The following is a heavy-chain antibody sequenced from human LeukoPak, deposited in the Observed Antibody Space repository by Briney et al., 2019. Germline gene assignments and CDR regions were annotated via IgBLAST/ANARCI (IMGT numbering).Heavy chain of an antibody. J-gene: IGHJ6*03. CDR2: IYYRGRT. V-gene: IGHV4-59*08. CDR3: ARAYSSSSSYYYYMDV. CDR1: GGSTTSYY. Sequence: PSETLSLTYNVSGGSTTSYYWSWIRQPPGKGLEWIGHIYYRGRTTYSPSLKSRVTMSVDTSKNQVSLKLNSVTAADTAVYYCARAYSSSSSYYYYMDVWGKGTTVTISS. D-gene: IGHD6-6*01.